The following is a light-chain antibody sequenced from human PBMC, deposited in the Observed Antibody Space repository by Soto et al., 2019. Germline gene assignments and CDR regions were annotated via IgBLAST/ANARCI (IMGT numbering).Light chain of an antibody. Sequence: EIVLTQSPGTLSLSPGERATLSCRASQSVSNNYLAWYQQQPGQARRLLIYGASNRATGIPDRFSGSWSGTDFTLTISRLEPEDFAEYYCQQYGSSGTFGQGTKVDIK. CDR1: QSVSNNY. CDR2: GAS. V-gene: IGKV3-20*01. CDR3: QQYGSSGT. J-gene: IGKJ1*01.